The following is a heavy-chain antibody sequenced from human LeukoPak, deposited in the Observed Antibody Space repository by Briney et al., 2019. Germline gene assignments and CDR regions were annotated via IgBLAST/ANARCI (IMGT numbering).Heavy chain of an antibody. CDR3: ARDQGPIFGVVGYWFDP. D-gene: IGHD3-3*01. J-gene: IGHJ5*02. Sequence: GGSLRLSCAASGFTFSSYAMHWVRQAPGKGLEYVSAISSNGGSTYYADSVKGRFTISRDNFKNTLYLQMNSLRAEDTAVNYCARDQGPIFGVVGYWFDPWGQGTLVTVSS. V-gene: IGHV3-64*04. CDR2: ISSNGGST. CDR1: GFTFSSYA.